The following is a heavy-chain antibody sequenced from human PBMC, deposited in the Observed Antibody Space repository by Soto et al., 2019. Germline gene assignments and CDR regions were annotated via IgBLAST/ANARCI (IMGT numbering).Heavy chain of an antibody. Sequence: ASVKVSCKASGGTFSSYAISWVRQAPGQGLEWMGGIIPIFGTANYAQKFQGRVTITADESTSTAYMELSSLRSEDTAVYYCARGKGYCSGGSCYSHGYYYYGMDVWGQGTTVTVSS. CDR1: GGTFSSYA. D-gene: IGHD2-15*01. CDR3: ARGKGYCSGGSCYSHGYYYYGMDV. CDR2: IIPIFGTA. V-gene: IGHV1-69*13. J-gene: IGHJ6*02.